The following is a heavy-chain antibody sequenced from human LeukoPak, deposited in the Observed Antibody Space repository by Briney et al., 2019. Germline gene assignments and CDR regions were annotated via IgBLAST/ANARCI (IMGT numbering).Heavy chain of an antibody. CDR3: ARRGDTIFGVVNMAGWFDP. CDR2: IYSSGST. D-gene: IGHD3-3*01. Sequence: SETLSLTCTVSGGSISSYYWSWIRQPPEKGLEWIGYIYSSGSTNYNPSLRSRVTISVDTSKNQFSLKLNSVTAADTAVYYCARRGDTIFGVVNMAGWFDPWGKGTLVTVSS. V-gene: IGHV4-59*01. J-gene: IGHJ5*02. CDR1: GGSISSYY.